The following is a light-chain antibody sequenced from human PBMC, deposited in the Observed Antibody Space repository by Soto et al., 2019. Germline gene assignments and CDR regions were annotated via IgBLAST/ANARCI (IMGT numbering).Light chain of an antibody. CDR1: QGISSY. J-gene: IGKJ1*01. CDR2: AAS. V-gene: IGKV1-8*01. CDR3: QQYYSYLWT. Sequence: AIRMTQSPSSLSASTGDRVTITCRASQGISSYLAWYQQKPGKAPKLLIYAASTLQSGVPSRFSGSGSGTDFTLTISCLQSEDFATYYCQQYYSYLWTFGQWTKVEIK.